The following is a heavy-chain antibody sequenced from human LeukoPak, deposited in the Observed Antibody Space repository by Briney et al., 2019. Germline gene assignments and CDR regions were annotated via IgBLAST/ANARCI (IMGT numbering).Heavy chain of an antibody. CDR3: ARDTAAGTKFDP. CDR2: IIPILGIA. CDR1: GGTFSSYA. J-gene: IGHJ5*02. D-gene: IGHD6-13*01. V-gene: IGHV1-69*04. Sequence: SVKVSCKASGGTFSSYAISWVRQAPGQGLEWMGRIIPILGIANYAQKFQGRVTITAVKSTSTAYMELSSLRSEDTAVYYCARDTAAGTKFDPWGQGTLVTVSS.